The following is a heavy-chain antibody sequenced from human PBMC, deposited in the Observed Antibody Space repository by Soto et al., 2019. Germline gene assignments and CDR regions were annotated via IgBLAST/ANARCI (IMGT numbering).Heavy chain of an antibody. V-gene: IGHV4-61*01. CDR1: GGSVSSGNYY. J-gene: IGHJ4*02. Sequence: ETLSLTCTVSGGSVSSGNYYWSWIRQPPGKGLEWIGYFYYTGSTNYNPSLKSRVTISIDTSKNQFSLKVSSVTAADTAVYYCSRSMFYSDGSSYSPFDNWGQGILVTVSS. CDR2: FYYTGST. CDR3: SRSMFYSDGSSYSPFDN. D-gene: IGHD3-22*01.